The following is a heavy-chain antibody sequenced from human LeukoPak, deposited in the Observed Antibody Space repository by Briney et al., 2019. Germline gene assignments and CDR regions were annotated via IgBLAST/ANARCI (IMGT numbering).Heavy chain of an antibody. CDR2: IYYSGST. D-gene: IGHD4-11*01. V-gene: IGHV4-61*08. CDR3: ARTTGSWFDP. J-gene: IGHJ5*02. CDR1: GGSISSGGYY. Sequence: SQTLSLTCTVSGGSISSGGYYWSWIRQPPGKGLEWIGYIYYSGSTNYNPSLKSRVTISVDTSKNQFSLKLSSVTAADTAVYYCARTTGSWFDPWGQGTLVTVSS.